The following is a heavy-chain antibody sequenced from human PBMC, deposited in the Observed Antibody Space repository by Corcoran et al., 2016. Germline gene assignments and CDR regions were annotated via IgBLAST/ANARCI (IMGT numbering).Heavy chain of an antibody. J-gene: IGHJ4*02. Sequence: VQLVQSGAEVKKPGAAVKVSCQASGYPFSRYNMQWVRQAPGQGLEWMGIIDPSGGSATYAQKFQDRVTMTRDTSTSTFYLELSSLRFEDTAICYCAKDSGSWSVDYWGQGTLVTVSS. V-gene: IGHV1-46*01. CDR3: AKDSGSWSVDY. CDR2: IDPSGGSA. CDR1: GYPFSRYN. D-gene: IGHD6-13*01.